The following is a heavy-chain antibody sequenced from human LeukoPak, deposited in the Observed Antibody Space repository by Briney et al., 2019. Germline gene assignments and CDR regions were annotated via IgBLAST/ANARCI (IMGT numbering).Heavy chain of an antibody. CDR1: GGSFSGCY. D-gene: IGHD2-2*01. CDR2: INHSGST. V-gene: IGHV4-34*01. CDR3: ARGRTADY. Sequence: SETLSLTCAVYGGSFSGCYWSWIRQPPGKGLEWIGEINHSGSTNYNPSLKNRVTISVYTSKNQFSLKLSSVTAADTAVYYCARGRTADYWGQGTLVTVSS. J-gene: IGHJ4*02.